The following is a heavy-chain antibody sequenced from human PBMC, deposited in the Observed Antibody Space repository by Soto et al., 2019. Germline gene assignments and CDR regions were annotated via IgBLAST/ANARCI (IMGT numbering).Heavy chain of an antibody. Sequence: SETLSLTCDVSGDTISTGGYTWAWIRQPPGEALEWIGHTYHSGNPYYNPSLKSRVIISVDRSKNQFSLKVRSVTAADTAVYYCARDKRITIFGVVIEGDPTDYYGMDVWGQGTTVTVSS. V-gene: IGHV4-30-2*01. D-gene: IGHD3-3*01. J-gene: IGHJ6*02. CDR3: ARDKRITIFGVVIEGDPTDYYGMDV. CDR1: GDTISTGGYT. CDR2: TYHSGNP.